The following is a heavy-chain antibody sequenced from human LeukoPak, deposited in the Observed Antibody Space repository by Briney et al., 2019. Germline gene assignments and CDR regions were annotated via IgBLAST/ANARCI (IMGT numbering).Heavy chain of an antibody. Sequence: PGGSLRLSCAASGFTFDDYAMHWVRQAPGKGLEWVSGISWNSGSIGYADSVKGRFTISRDNSKNTLYLQMNSLRAEDTAVYYCASNVWGSYRYTPTDYWGQGTLVTVSS. J-gene: IGHJ4*02. CDR3: ASNVWGSYRYTPTDY. D-gene: IGHD3-16*02. V-gene: IGHV3-9*01. CDR2: ISWNSGSI. CDR1: GFTFDDYA.